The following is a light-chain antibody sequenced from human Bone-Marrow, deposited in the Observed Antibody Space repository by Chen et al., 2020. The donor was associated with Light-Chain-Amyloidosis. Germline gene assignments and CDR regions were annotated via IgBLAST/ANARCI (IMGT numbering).Light chain of an antibody. CDR3: AAWDGSLSGWV. V-gene: IGLV2-14*01. Sequence: QSALTQPASVSGSPGQSITISCTGTSSDVGGYNYVSWYQQHPGKAPKLMIYDVSNRPSGVSNRFSGSKSGTSASLAISGLRSEDEGDYYCAAWDGSLSGWVFGGGTKLTVL. CDR1: SSDVGGYNY. J-gene: IGLJ3*02. CDR2: DVS.